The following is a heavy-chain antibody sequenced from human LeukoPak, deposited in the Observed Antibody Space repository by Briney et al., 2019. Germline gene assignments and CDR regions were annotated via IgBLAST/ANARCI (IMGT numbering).Heavy chain of an antibody. D-gene: IGHD5-18*01. CDR3: AVNSPYDY. CDR1: GFSFSHYW. CDR2: IKQDGSEK. Sequence: PGGSLRLSCAASGFSFSHYWMTWVRQAPGKGLEWVANIKQDGSEKYYVDSVKGRFTVSRDNAKNSLYLQMNSLRAEDTAVYYCAVNSPYDYWGQGTLVTVSS. J-gene: IGHJ4*02. V-gene: IGHV3-7*01.